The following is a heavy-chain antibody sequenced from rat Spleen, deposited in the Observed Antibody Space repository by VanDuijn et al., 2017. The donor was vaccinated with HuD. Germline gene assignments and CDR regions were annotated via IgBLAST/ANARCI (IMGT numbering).Heavy chain of an antibody. V-gene: IGHV5-20*01. J-gene: IGHJ4*01. D-gene: IGHD1-11*01. CDR3: TTDYGGTSMDA. CDR2: ISYDGSST. Sequence: EVQLVESGGGLVQPGRSMKLSCAASGFTFSNYDMAWVRQAPTKGLEWVASISYDGSSTYYRDSVKGRFTISRDNAKSTLYLQMDSLRSEDTATYYCTTDYGGTSMDAWGQGASVTVSS. CDR1: GFTFSNYD.